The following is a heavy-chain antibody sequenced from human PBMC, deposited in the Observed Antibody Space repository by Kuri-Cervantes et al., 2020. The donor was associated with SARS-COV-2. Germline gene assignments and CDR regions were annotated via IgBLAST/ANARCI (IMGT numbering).Heavy chain of an antibody. CDR1: GGSFSGYY. CDR3: ARANYDFWSGYYGWLRSPLDY. CDR2: IYYSGST. V-gene: IGHV4-59*08. Sequence: GSLRLSCAVYGGSFSGYYWSWIRQPPGKGLEWIGYIYYSGSTYYNPSLKSRVTISVDTSKNQFSLKLSSVTAADTAVYYCARANYDFWSGYYGWLRSPLDYWGQGTLVTVSS. J-gene: IGHJ4*02. D-gene: IGHD3-3*01.